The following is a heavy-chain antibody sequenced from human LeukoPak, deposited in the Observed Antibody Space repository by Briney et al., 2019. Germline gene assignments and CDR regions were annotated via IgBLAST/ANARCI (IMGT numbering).Heavy chain of an antibody. D-gene: IGHD5-18*01. CDR1: GFTFRDYA. V-gene: IGHV3-49*03. Sequence: PGGSLRLSCLASGFTFRDYAMSWFRQASGKGLEWVSSIRIKASGGTIKYAASVEGRFTISRDDSTSIAYLQMNSLKTEDTAVYYCSRGYTYGPENWGQGTLVTVSS. J-gene: IGHJ4*02. CDR2: IRIKASGGTI. CDR3: SRGYTYGPEN.